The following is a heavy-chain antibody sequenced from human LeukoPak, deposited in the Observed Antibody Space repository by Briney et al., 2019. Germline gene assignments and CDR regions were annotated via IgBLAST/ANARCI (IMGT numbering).Heavy chain of an antibody. Sequence: GRSLRLSCAASGFTFSSYSMNWVRQAPGKGLEWVSSISSSSSYIYYADSVKGRFTISRDNAKNSLYLQMNSLRAEDTAVYYCARDYVVVSSFDIWGQGTMVTVSS. CDR1: GFTFSSYS. J-gene: IGHJ3*02. V-gene: IGHV3-21*01. CDR2: ISSSSSYI. D-gene: IGHD2-2*01. CDR3: ARDYVVVSSFDI.